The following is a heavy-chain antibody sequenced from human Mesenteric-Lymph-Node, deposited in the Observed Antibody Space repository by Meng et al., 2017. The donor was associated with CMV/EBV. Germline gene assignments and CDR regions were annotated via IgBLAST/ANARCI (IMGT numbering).Heavy chain of an antibody. CDR3: ARGLRDSSGKEYFQH. CDR2: INPNSGGT. V-gene: IGHV1-2*02. Sequence: ASVKVSCKASGYTLTGYFMHWVRQAPGQGLEWMGWINPNSGGTNNAQKFQGRVTMTRDTSISTAYMELSSLRSEDTAVYYCARGLRDSSGKEYFQHWGQGTLVTVSS. J-gene: IGHJ1*01. D-gene: IGHD3-22*01. CDR1: GYTLTGYF.